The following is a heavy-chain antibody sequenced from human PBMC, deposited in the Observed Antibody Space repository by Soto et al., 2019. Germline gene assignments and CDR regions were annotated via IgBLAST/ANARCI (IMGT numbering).Heavy chain of an antibody. CDR2: MNPNTGNT. V-gene: IGHV1-8*01. J-gene: IGHJ5*02. D-gene: IGHD1-20*01. CDR1: GYTFTSYD. Sequence: QVQLVQSGAKVKKPGASVKVSCKASGYTFTSYDINWVRQATGQGLEWMGWMNPNTGNTGYAQKFQGRVTMTRNTSISTAYMELSSLRSEDTAVYYCARGRAITGTMPSWGQGTLVTVSS. CDR3: ARGRAITGTMPS.